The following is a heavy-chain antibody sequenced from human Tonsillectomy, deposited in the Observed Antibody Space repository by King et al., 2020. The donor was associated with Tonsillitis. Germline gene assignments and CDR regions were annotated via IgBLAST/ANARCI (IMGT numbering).Heavy chain of an antibody. D-gene: IGHD3-10*01. CDR1: GYTFTTYG. J-gene: IGHJ5*02. Sequence: QLVQSGAEVKKPGASVNVSCTASGYTFTTYGVSWVRQAPGQGLEWMGWISGYNGNTNYAQKLQGRVTMTTDTPTTTAYMEQRRLRSDNTAVYYCARVPLNRIVRGVIANWFDPWGQGTLVTVSS. V-gene: IGHV1-18*04. CDR3: ARVPLNRIVRGVIANWFDP. CDR2: ISGYNGNT.